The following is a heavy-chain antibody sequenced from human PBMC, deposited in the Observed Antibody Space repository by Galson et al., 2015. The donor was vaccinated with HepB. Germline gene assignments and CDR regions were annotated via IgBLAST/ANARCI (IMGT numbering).Heavy chain of an antibody. V-gene: IGHV1-18*01. CDR2: ISAYNGNT. Sequence: SVKVSCKASGYTFTSYGISWVRQAPGQGLEWMGWISAYNGNTNYAQKLQGRVTMTTDTSTSTAYMELRSLRSDDTAVYYCVDRYSSSSDPHDAFDIWGQGTMVTVSS. D-gene: IGHD6-13*01. J-gene: IGHJ3*02. CDR1: GYTFTSYG. CDR3: VDRYSSSSDPHDAFDI.